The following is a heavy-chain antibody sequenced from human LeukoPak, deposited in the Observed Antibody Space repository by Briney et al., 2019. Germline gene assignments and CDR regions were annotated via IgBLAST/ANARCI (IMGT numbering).Heavy chain of an antibody. CDR2: INHSGST. V-gene: IGHV4-34*01. CDR1: GGSFSGYY. Sequence: SETLSLTCAVYGGSFSGYYWSWIRQPPGKGLEWIGEINHSGSTNYNPSLKSRVTISVDTSKNQFSLKLSSVTAADTAVYYCARVLGIAVAGTGDYWGQGTLVTVSS. J-gene: IGHJ4*02. D-gene: IGHD6-19*01. CDR3: ARVLGIAVAGTGDY.